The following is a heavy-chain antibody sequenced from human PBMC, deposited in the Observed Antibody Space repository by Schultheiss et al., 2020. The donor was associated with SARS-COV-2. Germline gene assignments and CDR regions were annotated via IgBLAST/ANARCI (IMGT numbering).Heavy chain of an antibody. J-gene: IGHJ4*02. D-gene: IGHD6-19*01. CDR3: ARDLGSPSGWYPDY. Sequence: GGSLRLSCAASGFTFSSYFMTWVRQAPGKGLEWVASIKHDGSEKYYVDSVRGRITISRDNAKNSLYLQMNSLRSDDTAVYYCARDLGSPSGWYPDYWGQGTLVTVSS. CDR1: GFTFSSYF. CDR2: IKHDGSEK. V-gene: IGHV3-7*03.